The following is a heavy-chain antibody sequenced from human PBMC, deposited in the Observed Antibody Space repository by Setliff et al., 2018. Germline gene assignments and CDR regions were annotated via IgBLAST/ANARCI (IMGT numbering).Heavy chain of an antibody. CDR2: INGDGSST. Sequence: GGSLRLSCEASGFTFSHYWMHWVRQGPGKPLVWVSRINGDGSSTTYADFAKGRFTISRDNAKNTVYLQMNSLRVEDTVVYYCIRDWGGVGATNGFDIWGQGTMVTVSS. CDR1: GFTFSHYW. CDR3: IRDWGGVGATNGFDI. J-gene: IGHJ3*02. V-gene: IGHV3-74*01. D-gene: IGHD1-26*01.